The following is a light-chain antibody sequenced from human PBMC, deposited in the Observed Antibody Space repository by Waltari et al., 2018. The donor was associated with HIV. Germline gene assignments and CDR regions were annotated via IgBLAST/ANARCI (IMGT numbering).Light chain of an antibody. CDR3: QQYNEWSRT. J-gene: IGKJ1*01. CDR2: GPS. V-gene: IGKV3-15*01. CDR1: QSVSNN. Sequence: EIVMTQSPATLPVSPGERATLSCRASQSVSNNLAWYQQKPGQVPRLLIYGPSTRATGTQARFSASGSRTEFTLTISSLQSEDFAIYYCQQYNEWSRTFGQGTKVESK.